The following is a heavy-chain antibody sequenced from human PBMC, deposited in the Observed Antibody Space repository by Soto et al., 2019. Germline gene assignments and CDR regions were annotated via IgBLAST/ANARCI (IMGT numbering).Heavy chain of an antibody. CDR3: ARDSHRVLAV. D-gene: IGHD3-10*01. CDR2: ISAYNDNT. Sequence: ASVKVSCKASGYIFTSYGISWVRQAPGQGLEWMGWISAYNDNTNYGQKVQGRVSMTTDTSTSTAYMELRSLRSDDTAVYYCARDSHRVLAVGGQGTTVTVSS. CDR1: GYIFTSYG. V-gene: IGHV1-18*01. J-gene: IGHJ6*02.